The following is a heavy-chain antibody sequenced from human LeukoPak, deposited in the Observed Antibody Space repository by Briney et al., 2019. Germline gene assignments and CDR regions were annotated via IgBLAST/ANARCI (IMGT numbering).Heavy chain of an antibody. D-gene: IGHD3-9*01. CDR2: ISSSSSYI. CDR3: ARDRDDILTGYGFDP. Sequence: PGRSLRLSCAASGFTFSSYSMNWVRQAPGKGLEWVSSISSSSSYIYYADSVKGRFTISRDNAKNSLYLQMNSLRAEDTAVYYCARDRDDILTGYGFDPWGQGTLVTVSS. J-gene: IGHJ5*02. CDR1: GFTFSSYS. V-gene: IGHV3-21*01.